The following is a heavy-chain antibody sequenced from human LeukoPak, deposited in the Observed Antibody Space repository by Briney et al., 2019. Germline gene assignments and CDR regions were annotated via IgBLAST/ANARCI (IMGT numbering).Heavy chain of an antibody. CDR2: INPNSGGT. V-gene: IGHV1-2*02. Sequence: GASVKVSCKASGYTFTGYYMHWVRQAAGQGLEGMGWINPNSGGTNYAQKFQGRVTMTRDTPISTAYMELSRLRAEDTAVYYCARPAKDIVVVPAAITAPYDPYYYGMDVWGQGTTVTVSS. CDR1: GYTFTGYY. D-gene: IGHD2-2*01. CDR3: ARPAKDIVVVPAAITAPYDPYYYGMDV. J-gene: IGHJ6*02.